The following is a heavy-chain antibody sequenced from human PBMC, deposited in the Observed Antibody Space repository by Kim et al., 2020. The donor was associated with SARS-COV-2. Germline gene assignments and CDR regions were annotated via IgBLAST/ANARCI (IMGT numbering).Heavy chain of an antibody. V-gene: IGHV3-30*02. J-gene: IGHJ6*02. CDR3: AKGRRLGGFALYGMDV. D-gene: IGHD3-16*01. Sequence: DCVKGRFTISRDNSKNTMYLQMNSLRAEATAVYYSAKGRRLGGFALYGMDVWGQGTTVTVSS.